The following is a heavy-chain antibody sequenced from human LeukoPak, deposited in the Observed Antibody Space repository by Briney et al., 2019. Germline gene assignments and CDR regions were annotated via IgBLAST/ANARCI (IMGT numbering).Heavy chain of an antibody. D-gene: IGHD3-22*01. J-gene: IGHJ4*02. V-gene: IGHV4-39*01. CDR2: IYYSGST. CDR1: GVSISSSSYY. Sequence: PSETLSLTCTVSGVSISSSSYYWGWIRQPPGKGLEWIGSIYYSGSTYYNPSLKSRVTISVDTSKNQFSLKLSSVTAADTAVYYCASQTDYYDSSGPPDYWGQGTLVTVSS. CDR3: ASQTDYYDSSGPPDY.